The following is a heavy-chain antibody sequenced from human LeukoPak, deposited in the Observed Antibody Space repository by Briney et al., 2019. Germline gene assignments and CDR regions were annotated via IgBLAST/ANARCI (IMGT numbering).Heavy chain of an antibody. J-gene: IGHJ6*03. Sequence: SETLSLTCAVYGGSFSGYYWSWIRQPPGKGLEWIGEINHRGSTNYNPSLKSRVTISVDTSKNQFSLKPSSVTAADTAVYYCARGCSGGSCYGLRVYYYYYYYMDVWGKGTTVTVSS. CDR1: GGSFSGYY. D-gene: IGHD2-15*01. V-gene: IGHV4-34*01. CDR3: ARGCSGGSCYGLRVYYYYYYYMDV. CDR2: INHRGST.